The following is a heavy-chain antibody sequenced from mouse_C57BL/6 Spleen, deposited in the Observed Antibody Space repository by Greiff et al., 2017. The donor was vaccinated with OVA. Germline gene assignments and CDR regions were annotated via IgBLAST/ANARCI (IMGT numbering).Heavy chain of an antibody. CDR3: ARGWFAY. V-gene: IGHV5-17*01. J-gene: IGHJ3*01. CDR2: ISSGSSTI. Sequence: DVMLVESGVGLVKPGGSLKLSCAASGFTFSDYGMHWVRQAPEKGLEWVAYISSGSSTIYYADTVKGRFTISRDNAKNTLFLQMTSLRSEDTAMYYCARGWFAYWGQGTLVTVSA. CDR1: GFTFSDYG.